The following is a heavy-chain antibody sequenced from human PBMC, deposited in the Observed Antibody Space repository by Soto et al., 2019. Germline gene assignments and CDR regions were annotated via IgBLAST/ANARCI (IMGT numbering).Heavy chain of an antibody. Sequence: QVQLVESGGGVVQPGRSLRLSCAASGFTFSSYGMHWVRQAPGKGLEWVAVIWYDGSNKYYADSVKGRFTISRDNSKNTLYLEMNSRRAEDRAVYYCARDSREQMSRYKLGYFDLWGRGTLVTVCS. CDR3: ARDSREQMSRYKLGYFDL. D-gene: IGHD1-1*01. CDR1: GFTFSSYG. J-gene: IGHJ2*01. V-gene: IGHV3-33*01. CDR2: IWYDGSNK.